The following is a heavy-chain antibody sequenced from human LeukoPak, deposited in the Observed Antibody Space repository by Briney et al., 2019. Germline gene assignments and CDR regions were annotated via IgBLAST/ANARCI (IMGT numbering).Heavy chain of an antibody. Sequence: GGSLRLSCAASGFTFSNYGMHWVRQDPGKGLEWVAVLVHDGSVAYYADWVKGRFTISRDNSRNTLYLQMNSLRVEDTAFYYCARDLAYSRLDYWGQGMLVTVSS. D-gene: IGHD5-18*01. CDR3: ARDLAYSRLDY. CDR2: LVHDGSVA. V-gene: IGHV3-33*08. J-gene: IGHJ4*02. CDR1: GFTFSNYG.